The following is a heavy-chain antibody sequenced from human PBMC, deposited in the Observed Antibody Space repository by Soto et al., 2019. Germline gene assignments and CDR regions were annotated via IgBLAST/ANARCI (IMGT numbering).Heavy chain of an antibody. Sequence: SETLSVTCAVSGGSISSSNLWSWVRQPPGKGLEWIGEIYHSGSTNYNPSLKSRVTISVDKSKNQFSLKLSSVTAADTTVYYYARRGSSSWYYYFDYWGQGTLVTVSS. CDR3: ARRGSSSWYYYFDY. CDR1: GGSISSSNL. CDR2: IYHSGST. J-gene: IGHJ4*02. D-gene: IGHD6-13*01. V-gene: IGHV4-4*02.